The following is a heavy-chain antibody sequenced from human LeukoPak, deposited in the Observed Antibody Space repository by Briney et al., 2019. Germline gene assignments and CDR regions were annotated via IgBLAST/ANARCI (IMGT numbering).Heavy chain of an antibody. Sequence: SQTLSLTCALSGDSLSSNIAAWKSIRESPSRGVEWLGRTSYRFKWHNGYPVSVKNRITINPDTSKNQFSLQLNCLTPEDLVLYYCARVPSSGWDVDYWGQGTLVTVSS. V-gene: IGHV6-1*01. CDR1: GDSLSSNIAA. CDR2: TSYRFKWHN. CDR3: ARVPSSGWDVDY. J-gene: IGHJ4*02. D-gene: IGHD6-19*01.